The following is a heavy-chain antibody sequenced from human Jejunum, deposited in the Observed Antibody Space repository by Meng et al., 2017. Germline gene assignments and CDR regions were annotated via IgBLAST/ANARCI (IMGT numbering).Heavy chain of an antibody. Sequence: GGSLRLSCKASGFTFGDYAMSWVRQAPGKGLEWVGFIRSKAYGGTTEDAASVKDRFIISRDDSESIAYLQMNSLKTEDSAVYYCTRAFTPQQFLVHSLGFDIWGQGTMVTVSS. D-gene: IGHD6-19*01. CDR2: IRSKAYGGTT. CDR3: TRAFTPQQFLVHSLGFDI. CDR1: GFTFGDYA. V-gene: IGHV3-49*04. J-gene: IGHJ3*02.